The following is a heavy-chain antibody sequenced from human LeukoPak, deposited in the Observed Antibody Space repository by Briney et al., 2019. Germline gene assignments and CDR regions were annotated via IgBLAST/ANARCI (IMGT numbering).Heavy chain of an antibody. D-gene: IGHD1-26*01. CDR1: GGSFSGYY. Sequence: SETLSLTCAVYGGSFSGYYWSWIRQPPGKGLEWIGEINHSGSTNYNPSLKSRVTISVDTSKNQFSLKLSSVTAADTAVYYCARYSGSYPIGYWGQGTLVTVSS. CDR2: INHSGST. J-gene: IGHJ4*02. CDR3: ARYSGSYPIGY. V-gene: IGHV4-34*01.